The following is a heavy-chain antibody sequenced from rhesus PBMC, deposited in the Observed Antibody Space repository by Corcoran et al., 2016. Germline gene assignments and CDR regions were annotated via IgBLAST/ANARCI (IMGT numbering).Heavy chain of an antibody. Sequence: EVQLVESGGGLVQPGGSLRLSCAASGFTFSSYGMHWVRQAPGKGLEWVMVLSYDGSNQDYADSVKDRFIISRDNSKNMLYLQMNHLKVEDTAVYYCARALHRAGTGGLDAWGQGVVVTVSS. D-gene: IGHD1-14*01. V-gene: IGHV3-54*02. CDR3: ARALHRAGTGGLDA. J-gene: IGHJ6*01. CDR1: GFTFSSYG. CDR2: LSYDGSNQ.